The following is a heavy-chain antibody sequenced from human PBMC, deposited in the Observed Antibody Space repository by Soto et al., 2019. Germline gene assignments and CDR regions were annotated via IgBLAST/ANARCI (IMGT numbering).Heavy chain of an antibody. CDR1: GFTFSGSW. J-gene: IGHJ4*02. CDR2: INGDGRGT. V-gene: IGHV3-74*01. D-gene: IGHD3-10*02. CDR3: ARVIFCSGWANDY. Sequence: EVQLVESGGGLVQPGGSLRLSCAASGFTFSGSWMHWVRQAPGRGLVWVSRINGDGRGTSYADFVKGEFTISRDYAKNTLLLKMNGLRAEYTAVYDCARVIFCSGWANDYWGEGTLVTVSS.